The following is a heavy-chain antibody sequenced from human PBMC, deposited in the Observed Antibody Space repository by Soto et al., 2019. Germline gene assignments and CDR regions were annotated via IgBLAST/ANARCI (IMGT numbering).Heavy chain of an antibody. CDR3: ARVEYYDFWSGFGFDP. V-gene: IGHV3-11*06. CDR1: GGSFSGYY. J-gene: IGHJ5*02. CDR2: ISSSSSYT. D-gene: IGHD3-3*01. Sequence: LSLTCTVYGGSFSGYYMSWIRQAPGKGLEWVSYISSSSSYTDYADSVKGRFTISRDNAKNSLYLQMNSLRAEDTAVYYCARVEYYDFWSGFGFDPWGQGTLVTVSS.